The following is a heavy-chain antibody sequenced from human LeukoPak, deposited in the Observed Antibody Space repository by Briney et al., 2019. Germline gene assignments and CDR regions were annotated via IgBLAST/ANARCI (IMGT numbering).Heavy chain of an antibody. V-gene: IGHV3-33*01. CDR1: GFTFSSYG. D-gene: IGHD6-19*01. CDR3: ASGYSSGWYAPSLDY. CDR2: IWYDGSNK. Sequence: PGGSLRLSCAASGFTFSSYGMHWVRQAPGKGLEWVAVIWYDGSNKYYADSVKGRFTISRDNSKNTLYLQMNSLRAEDTAVYYCASGYSSGWYAPSLDYWGQGTLVTVSS. J-gene: IGHJ4*02.